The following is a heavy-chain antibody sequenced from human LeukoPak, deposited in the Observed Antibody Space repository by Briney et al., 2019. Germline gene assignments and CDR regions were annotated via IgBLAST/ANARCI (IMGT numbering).Heavy chain of an antibody. CDR2: INHSGST. J-gene: IGHJ4*02. V-gene: IGHV4-34*01. D-gene: IGHD3-3*01. CDR1: GGSFSGYY. Sequence: NPSETLSLTCAVYGGSFSGYYWSWIRQPPGKGLEWIGEINHSGSTNYNPSLKSRVTISVDTSKNQFSLKLSSVTAADTAVYYCARGRITIFGVVTPFDYWGQGTLVTVSS. CDR3: ARGRITIFGVVTPFDY.